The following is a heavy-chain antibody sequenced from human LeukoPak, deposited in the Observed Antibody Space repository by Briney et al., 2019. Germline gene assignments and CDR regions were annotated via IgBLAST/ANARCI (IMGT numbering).Heavy chain of an antibody. Sequence: SGRSLRLSCAASGFTFDDYAMHWVRQAPGKGLEWVSGISWNSGSIGYADSVKGRFTISRDNAKNSLHLQMNSLRAEDTALYYCAKDMGVYYYGSGSYHYWGQGTLVTVSS. CDR2: ISWNSGSI. J-gene: IGHJ4*02. V-gene: IGHV3-9*01. CDR1: GFTFDDYA. D-gene: IGHD3-10*01. CDR3: AKDMGVYYYGSGSYHY.